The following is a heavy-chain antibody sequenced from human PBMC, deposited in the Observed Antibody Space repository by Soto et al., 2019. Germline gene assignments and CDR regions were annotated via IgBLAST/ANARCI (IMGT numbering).Heavy chain of an antibody. D-gene: IGHD6-19*01. J-gene: IGHJ4*02. V-gene: IGHV3-53*01. CDR1: GFTVSSNY. CDR3: ARDQSSGWLDY. Sequence: PGGSLRLSCAASGFTVSSNYMSGVRQAPGKGLEWVSFIYSGGSTYYADSLKGRFTISRDNSKNTLYLQMNSLRAEDTAVYYCARDQSSGWLDYWGQGTLVTVSS. CDR2: IYSGGST.